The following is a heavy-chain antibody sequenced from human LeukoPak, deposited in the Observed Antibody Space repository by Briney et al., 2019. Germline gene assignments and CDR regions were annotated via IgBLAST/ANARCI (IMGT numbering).Heavy chain of an antibody. Sequence: ASVKVSCKASGYTFFDFYMHWVRQAPGQGLEWMGIINPNDGRTTDAQKFQGRVTITCDTSTSTCYMELSSLRSEDTAVYYCARSYFRDARGGFDHWGQGTLVTVSS. V-gene: IGHV1-46*01. J-gene: IGHJ4*02. D-gene: IGHD2-8*01. CDR3: ARSYFRDARGGFDH. CDR2: INPNDGRT. CDR1: GYTFFDFY.